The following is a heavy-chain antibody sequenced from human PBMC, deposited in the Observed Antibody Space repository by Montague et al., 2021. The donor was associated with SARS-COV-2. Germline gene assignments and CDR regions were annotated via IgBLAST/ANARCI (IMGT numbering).Heavy chain of an antibody. Sequence: SETLSLTCTVSGGSISSNCYYWGRTRQPPGMGLVGIGEINHGRITNYSPTRKSRVTTDADKSKNQFSLNLKSVTAADAAHCSCASGHQGVSMIVVVMIGSEYYIDSWGQGSLVTVSS. CDR2: INHGRIT. CDR1: GGSISSNCYY. J-gene: IGHJ4*02. D-gene: IGHD3-22*01. V-gene: IGHV4-39*01. CDR3: ASGHQGVSMIVVVMIGSEYYIDS.